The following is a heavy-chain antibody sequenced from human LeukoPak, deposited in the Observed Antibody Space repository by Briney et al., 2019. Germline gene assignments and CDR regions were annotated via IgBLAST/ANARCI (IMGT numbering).Heavy chain of an antibody. D-gene: IGHD5-18*01. J-gene: IGHJ4*02. CDR2: IYYSGST. V-gene: IGHV4-61*01. Sequence: SETLSLTCTVSGGSVSSGSYYWSWIRQPPGKGLEWIGYIYYSGSTNYNPSLKSRVTISVDTSKNQFSLELSSVTAADTAVYYCARAGEEQLWPFDYWGQGTLVTVSS. CDR1: GGSVSSGSYY. CDR3: ARAGEEQLWPFDY.